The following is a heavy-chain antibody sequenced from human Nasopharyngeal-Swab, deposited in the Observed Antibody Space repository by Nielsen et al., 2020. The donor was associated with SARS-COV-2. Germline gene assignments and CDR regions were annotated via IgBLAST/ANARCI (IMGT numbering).Heavy chain of an antibody. CDR3: ARRDMLYYGSGTY. V-gene: IGHV4-30-4*01. Sequence: SCTVSGGSISSGDYYWSWIRQPPGKGLEWIGYIYFGGSTNYNASLKSRVTISEDTSKNQFSLKLTSVTAADTAVYYCARRDMLYYGSGTYWGQGTLVTVSS. CDR1: GGSISSGDYY. J-gene: IGHJ4*02. CDR2: IYFGGST. D-gene: IGHD3-10*01.